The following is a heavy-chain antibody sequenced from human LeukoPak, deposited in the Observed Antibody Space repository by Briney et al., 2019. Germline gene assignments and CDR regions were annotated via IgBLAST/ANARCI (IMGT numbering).Heavy chain of an antibody. V-gene: IGHV3-23*01. CDR2: IFPSGGEI. CDR3: VRDRGGGNWLDY. D-gene: IGHD1-20*01. J-gene: IGHJ4*02. CDR1: GFTFSTFA. Sequence: GGSLRLSCEASGFTFSTFAMIWVRQPPGKGLEWVSSIFPSGGEIHYADSVRGRFTISRDNSKSTLSLQMNSLRAEDTAVYFCVRDRGGGNWLDYWGQGTLVTVSS.